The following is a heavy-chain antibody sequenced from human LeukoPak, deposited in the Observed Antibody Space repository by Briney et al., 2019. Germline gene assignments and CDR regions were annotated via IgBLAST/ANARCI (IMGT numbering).Heavy chain of an antibody. CDR3: ARDPAVEQLDLPLPLLDAFDI. D-gene: IGHD6-6*01. Sequence: GGSLRLSCAASGFTFSSYSMNWVRQAPGKGLEWVSSISSSSSYIYYADSVKGRFTISRDNSKNTLYLQMNSLRAEDTAVYYCARDPAVEQLDLPLPLLDAFDIWGQGTMVTVSS. CDR2: ISSSSSYI. V-gene: IGHV3-21*01. CDR1: GFTFSSYS. J-gene: IGHJ3*02.